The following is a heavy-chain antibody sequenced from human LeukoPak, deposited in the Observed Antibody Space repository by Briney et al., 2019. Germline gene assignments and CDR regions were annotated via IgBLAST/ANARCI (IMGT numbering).Heavy chain of an antibody. V-gene: IGHV1-18*01. CDR1: GYTFTSYG. J-gene: IGHJ4*02. CDR2: ISAYNGNT. CDR3: ARDQGGCGGDCYYFDY. D-gene: IGHD2-21*01. Sequence: ASVKVSCKASGYTFTSYGISWVRQAPGQGLEWMGWISAYNGNTNYAQKLQGRVTITTDESTSTAYMELSSLRSEDTAAYYCARDQGGCGGDCYYFDYWGQGTLVTVSS.